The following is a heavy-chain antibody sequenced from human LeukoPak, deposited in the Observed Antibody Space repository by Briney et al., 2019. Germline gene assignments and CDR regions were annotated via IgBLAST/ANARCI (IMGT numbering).Heavy chain of an antibody. CDR3: ATPRPYGTQAFDI. J-gene: IGHJ3*02. V-gene: IGHV3-23*01. CDR1: EFTFSSYA. CDR2: ISGSGGNT. Sequence: GGSLRLSCAASEFTFSSYAMSWVRQAPGKGLEWVSGISGSGGNTYYADSVKGRFTTSRDNSKDTLYLQMNSLRAEDTAVYYCATPRPYGTQAFDIWGQGTMVTVSS. D-gene: IGHD4-17*01.